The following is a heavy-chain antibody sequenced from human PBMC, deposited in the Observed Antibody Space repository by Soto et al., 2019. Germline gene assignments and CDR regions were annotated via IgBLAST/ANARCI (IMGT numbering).Heavy chain of an antibody. CDR3: ARPLGNYYDSSGYYLGY. CDR1: GFTFISYA. V-gene: IGHV3-30-3*01. D-gene: IGHD3-22*01. Sequence: GGSLRLSCAASGFTFISYAMHWVRQAPGKGLEWVAVISYDGSNKYYADSVEGRFTISRDNSKNTLYLQMNSLRAEDTAVYYCARPLGNYYDSSGYYLGYWGQGTLVTVSS. J-gene: IGHJ4*02. CDR2: ISYDGSNK.